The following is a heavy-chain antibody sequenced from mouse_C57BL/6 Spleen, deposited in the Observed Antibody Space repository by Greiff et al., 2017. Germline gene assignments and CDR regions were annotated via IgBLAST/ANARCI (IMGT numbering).Heavy chain of an antibody. V-gene: IGHV1-72*01. Sequence: QVQLQQPGAELVKPGASVKLSCKASGYTFTSYWMHWVRQRPGRGLEWIGRIDPSSGGTKYNEKFKSKATLTVDKTSSTAYMQLSSLTSEDSAVYYCARSGDYGKVWFAYWGQGTLVTVSA. CDR2: IDPSSGGT. CDR3: ARSGDYGKVWFAY. D-gene: IGHD2-4*01. CDR1: GYTFTSYW. J-gene: IGHJ3*01.